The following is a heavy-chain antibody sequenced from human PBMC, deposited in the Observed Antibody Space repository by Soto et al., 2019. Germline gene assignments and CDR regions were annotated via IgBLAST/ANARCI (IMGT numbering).Heavy chain of an antibody. V-gene: IGHV3-23*01. CDR3: AKWDTHGIIPPTVGGNYYYYDMDV. CDR1: PFMLSNYA. Sequence: WVSLRLPCAASPFMLSNYAMSWVRQAPGRGLEWASAITGSGGGTYYADSVTCRVTVSRDNSKNTLYLQMHSLRAEYTAIFFCAKWDTHGIIPPTVGGNYYYYDMDVWSQGTTVTVS. J-gene: IGHJ6*02. CDR2: ITGSGGGT. D-gene: IGHD5-18*01.